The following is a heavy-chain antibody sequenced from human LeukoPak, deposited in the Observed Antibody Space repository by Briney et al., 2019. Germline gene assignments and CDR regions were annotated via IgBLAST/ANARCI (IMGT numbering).Heavy chain of an antibody. V-gene: IGHV4-34*01. CDR3: ARYCSGGSCYSGYGMDV. CDR2: INHSGST. D-gene: IGHD2-15*01. CDR1: GGFFSGYY. Sequence: SDTLSLTCAVYGGFFSGYYWRWIRQPPGKGLEWIGEINHSGSTNYNPSLKSRVTISVDTSKNQFSLKLSSVTAADTAVYYCARYCSGGSCYSGYGMDVWGKGTTVTVSS. J-gene: IGHJ6*04.